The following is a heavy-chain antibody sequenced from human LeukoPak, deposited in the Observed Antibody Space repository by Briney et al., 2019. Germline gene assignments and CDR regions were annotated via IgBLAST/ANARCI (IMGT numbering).Heavy chain of an antibody. CDR2: ISSSSSYI. V-gene: IGHV3-21*01. CDR1: GFTFSSYS. D-gene: IGHD6-19*01. CDR3: ARDQDSSGWYGYNWFDP. Sequence: GGSLRLSCAASGFTFSSYSMNWVRQAPGKGLEWVSSISSSSSYIYYADSVTGRFTISRDNAKNSLYLQMNSLRAEDTAVYYCARDQDSSGWYGYNWFDPWGQGTLVTVSS. J-gene: IGHJ5*02.